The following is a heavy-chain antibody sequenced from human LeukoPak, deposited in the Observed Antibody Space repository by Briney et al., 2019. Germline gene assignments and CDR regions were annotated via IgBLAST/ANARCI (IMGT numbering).Heavy chain of an antibody. CDR1: GGSISNLY. D-gene: IGHD3-10*01. Sequence: PSETLSLTCTLSGGSISNLYWSWIRLPPGKGLEWIGYIYYNGDTNYNPSLKSRVTISLDTSKNQFSLKLSSVTAADTAVYYCAREAYYGAGSNWFDPWGQGTLVTVSS. CDR2: IYYNGDT. V-gene: IGHV4-59*11. J-gene: IGHJ5*02. CDR3: AREAYYGAGSNWFDP.